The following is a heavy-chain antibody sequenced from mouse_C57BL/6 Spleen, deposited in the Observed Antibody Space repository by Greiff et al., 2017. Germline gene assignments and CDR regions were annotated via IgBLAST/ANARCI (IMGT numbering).Heavy chain of an antibody. V-gene: IGHV1-15*01. D-gene: IGHD2-14*01. CDR3: TREVPGIFDY. J-gene: IGHJ2*01. Sequence: QVQLQQSGAELVRPGASVTLSCKASGYTFTDYEMHWVKQTPVHGLEWIGAIDPETGGTAYNQKFKGKAILTADKSSSTAYMERRSLTSEDSAVYYCTREVPGIFDYWGQGTTLTVSS. CDR1: GYTFTDYE. CDR2: IDPETGGT.